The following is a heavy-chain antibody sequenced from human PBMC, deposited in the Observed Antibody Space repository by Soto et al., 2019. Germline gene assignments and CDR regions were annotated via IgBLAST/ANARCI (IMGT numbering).Heavy chain of an antibody. CDR3: SSDTFGLRDT. CDR1: GFTFSAYW. V-gene: IGHV3-74*01. Sequence: GGSLRLSCAVSGFTFSAYWMHWVRQTPGKGLVWVSRINPDGTKTNYADSVEGRFTISRDNAKSTLYLQMNSLSAEDTAIYFCSSDTFGLRDTWGQGTLVTVSS. J-gene: IGHJ5*02. D-gene: IGHD3-3*01. CDR2: INPDGTKT.